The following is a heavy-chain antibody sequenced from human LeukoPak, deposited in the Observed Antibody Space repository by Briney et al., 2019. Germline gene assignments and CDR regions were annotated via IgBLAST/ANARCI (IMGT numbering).Heavy chain of an antibody. J-gene: IGHJ4*02. V-gene: IGHV3-11*01. Sequence: PGGSLRLSCAASGFTVSDYYMRWIRQAPGQGLEWVSYISSRASTTYYADSVKGRFTISRDNANNSMYLQMNSLRTEDTAVYHCATGKRQLDYWGQGTLVTVSS. CDR2: ISSRASTT. D-gene: IGHD6-13*01. CDR1: GFTVSDYY. CDR3: ATGKRQLDY.